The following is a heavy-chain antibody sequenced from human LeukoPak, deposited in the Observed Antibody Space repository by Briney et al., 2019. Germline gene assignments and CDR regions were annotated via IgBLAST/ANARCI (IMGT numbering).Heavy chain of an antibody. Sequence: SETLSLTCAVSGYSISSGYYWGWIRQPPGKGLEWIGSIYHSGSTYYNPSLKSRVTLSVDTSKNPFSLKLSSVTAANTAVYYCARRPAAMYCSGGSCYSREYYFDYWGQGTLVTVSS. J-gene: IGHJ4*02. CDR2: IYHSGST. CDR1: GYSISSGYY. V-gene: IGHV4-38-2*01. CDR3: ARRPAAMYCSGGSCYSREYYFDY. D-gene: IGHD2-15*01.